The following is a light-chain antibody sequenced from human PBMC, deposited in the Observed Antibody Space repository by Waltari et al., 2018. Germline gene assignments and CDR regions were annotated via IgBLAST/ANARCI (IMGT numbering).Light chain of an antibody. CDR2: WAS. V-gene: IGKV4-1*01. CDR3: QQYYITPLS. Sequence: DIVMTQSPDSLAVSLGERATINCKSSQSVLYSSDNRNYLAWYQQKPGQPPNLLIYWASTRESGGPDRFSGSGSGTDFPLTISSLQAEDVAVYYCQQYYITPLSFGGGTKVEIK. J-gene: IGKJ4*01. CDR1: QSVLYSSDNRNY.